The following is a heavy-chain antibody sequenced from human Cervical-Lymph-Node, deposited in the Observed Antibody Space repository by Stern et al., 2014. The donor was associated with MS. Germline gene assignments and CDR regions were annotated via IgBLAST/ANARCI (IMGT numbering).Heavy chain of an antibody. CDR1: GYTFTAYN. V-gene: IGHV1-2*06. Sequence: VHLVESGADVKKPGASVKVSCKASGYTFTAYNMHWIRQAPGKALEWMGRINPKSGVTNYAQKLQCSVTMTRDTSISTVYMELIRLRSNDTAMYYCATRRGCSGGSCSSRSLDYWGQGTLVTVSS. CDR3: ATRRGCSGGSCSSRSLDY. J-gene: IGHJ4*02. D-gene: IGHD2-15*01. CDR2: INPKSGVT.